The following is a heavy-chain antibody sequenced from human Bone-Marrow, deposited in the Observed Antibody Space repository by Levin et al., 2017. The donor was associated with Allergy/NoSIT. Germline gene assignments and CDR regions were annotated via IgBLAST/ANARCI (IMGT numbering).Heavy chain of an antibody. CDR2: ITDGAAYT. V-gene: IGHV3-23*01. CDR1: GFTFSSYA. D-gene: IGHD3-16*01. CDR3: AKAALGDHDALDV. Sequence: GGSLRLSCAASGFTFSSYALTWVRQAPGKGLGWVSTITDGAAYTYYADSAKGRFTISRDNSKNTLYLQMNSLRAEDTALYYCAKAALGDHDALDVWGQGTMVAVSS. J-gene: IGHJ3*01.